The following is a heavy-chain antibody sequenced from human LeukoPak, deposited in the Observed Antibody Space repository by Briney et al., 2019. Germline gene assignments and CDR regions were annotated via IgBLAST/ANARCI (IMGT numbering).Heavy chain of an antibody. J-gene: IGHJ5*02. Sequence: SETLSLTCTVSGGSISSYYWSWIRRPPGKGLEWIGYIYYSGSTNYNPPLKSRVTISVDTSKNQFSLKLSSVTAADTAVYYCARVSVEWRSGWFDPWGQGTLVTVSS. D-gene: IGHD5/OR15-5a*01. CDR2: IYYSGST. V-gene: IGHV4-59*01. CDR3: ARVSVEWRSGWFDP. CDR1: GGSISSYY.